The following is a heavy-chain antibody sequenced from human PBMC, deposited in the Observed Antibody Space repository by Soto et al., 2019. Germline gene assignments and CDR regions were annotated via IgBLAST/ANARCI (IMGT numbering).Heavy chain of an antibody. CDR2: IYWDDNK. Sequence: SGPTLVNPTQTLTLTCTFSGFSLSTSGVGVGWIRQPPGKALEWLALIYWDDNKRYTPSLKSRLTITKDTSKNQVVLTMTNMDPVDTATYYCAHSPYYDFWNGYYYFDYWGQGPLVTVSS. CDR3: AHSPYYDFWNGYYYFDY. CDR1: GFSLSTSGVG. V-gene: IGHV2-5*02. J-gene: IGHJ4*02. D-gene: IGHD3-3*01.